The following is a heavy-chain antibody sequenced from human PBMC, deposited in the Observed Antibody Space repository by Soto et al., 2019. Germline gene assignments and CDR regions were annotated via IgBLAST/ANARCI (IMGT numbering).Heavy chain of an antibody. V-gene: IGHV1-3*01. D-gene: IGHD4-17*01. CDR3: ARSSTVKPRLDYYYYYYGMDV. CDR1: GYTFTSYA. CDR2: INAGNGNT. J-gene: IGHJ6*02. Sequence: ASVKVSCKASGYTFTSYAMHWVRQAPGQRLEWMGWINAGNGNTKYSQKFQCRVTITRDTSASTAYMELSSLRSEDTAVYYCARSSTVKPRLDYYYYYYGMDVWVQGTTVTVSS.